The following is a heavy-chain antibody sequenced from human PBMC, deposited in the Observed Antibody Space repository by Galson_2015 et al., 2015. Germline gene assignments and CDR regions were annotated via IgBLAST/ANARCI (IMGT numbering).Heavy chain of an antibody. CDR2: IKTDGSYT. CDR1: GFTFSSYW. D-gene: IGHD2-2*01. J-gene: IGHJ5*02. CDR3: VRSSNVDT. Sequence: SLRLSCAASGFTFSSYWMHWVRQAPGKGLVWVSRIKTDGSYTSYADSVKGRFTISRDNAKNTVYLEMNSLRTEDTSTYYCVRSSNVDTWGQGTLVTVSS. V-gene: IGHV3-74*01.